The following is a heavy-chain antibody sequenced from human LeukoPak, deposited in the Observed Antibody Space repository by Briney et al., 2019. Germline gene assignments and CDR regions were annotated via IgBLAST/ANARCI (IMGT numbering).Heavy chain of an antibody. J-gene: IGHJ4*02. Sequence: ASVKVSCKASGYTFTSYYINWVRQAPGQGLKWVGWISAYNGKTNYAQKFQGRVTMTIDTSTTTAYMDLRSLTSDDTAMYYCAKGGAMVATIDYWGQGTLVTVSS. CDR1: GYTFTSYY. CDR2: ISAYNGKT. CDR3: AKGGAMVATIDY. D-gene: IGHD5-18*01. V-gene: IGHV1-18*01.